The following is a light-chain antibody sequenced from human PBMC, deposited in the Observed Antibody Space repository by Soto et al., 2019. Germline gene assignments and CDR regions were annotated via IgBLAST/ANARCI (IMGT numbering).Light chain of an antibody. Sequence: DIQMTQSPSSLSASVGDTVTITCRASQSISLLLNWYQQKPGKAPKLLIYAASTLQSGVPSRFSGNGSGTYFTLTISSLQPEDFATYYCHQTDTIPETFGQGTKVEIK. CDR2: AAS. CDR1: QSISLL. J-gene: IGKJ1*01. CDR3: HQTDTIPET. V-gene: IGKV1-39*01.